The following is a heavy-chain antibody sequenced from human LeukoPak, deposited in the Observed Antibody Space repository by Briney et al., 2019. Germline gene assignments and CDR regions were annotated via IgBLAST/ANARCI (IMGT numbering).Heavy chain of an antibody. Sequence: ASVKVSCKASGGTFSSYAISWVRQAPGQGLEWMGGIIPIFGTANYAQKFQGRVTIIADESTSTAYMELSSLRSEDTAVYYCARDRSESGGSCLDYWGQGTLVTVSS. CDR3: ARDRSESGGSCLDY. V-gene: IGHV1-69*13. D-gene: IGHD2-15*01. CDR1: GGTFSSYA. J-gene: IGHJ4*02. CDR2: IIPIFGTA.